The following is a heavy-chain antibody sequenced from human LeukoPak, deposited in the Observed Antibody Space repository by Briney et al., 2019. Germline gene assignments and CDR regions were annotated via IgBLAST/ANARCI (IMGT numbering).Heavy chain of an antibody. CDR1: GGSISSGGYY. V-gene: IGHV4-31*03. J-gene: IGHJ5*02. D-gene: IGHD2-15*01. CDR3: ARSYAVVAGLANWFDP. Sequence: SEPLSLTCTVSGGSISSGGYYWSWIRQHPGKGLEWIGYIYYSGTTYYNPSLESRVTISVDTSKNQFSLKLSSLTAADTAMYYCARSYAVVAGLANWFDPWGQGTLVTVSA. CDR2: IYYSGTT.